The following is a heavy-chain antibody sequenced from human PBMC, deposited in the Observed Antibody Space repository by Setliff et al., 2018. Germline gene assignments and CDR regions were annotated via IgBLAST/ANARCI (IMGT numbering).Heavy chain of an antibody. J-gene: IGHJ4*02. CDR1: GYTLSRHY. V-gene: IGHV1-46*01. CDR2: INPGGGSA. D-gene: IGHD6-13*01. CDR3: ARAGVAAAARKGLLEY. Sequence: ASVKVSCKATGYTLSRHYMHWARQAPGQGLEWMGIINPGGGSASIVQKFQGRVTMTSDTSTSTVYMEVTGLTSEDTAVYYCARAGVAAAARKGLLEYWGQGTLVTVSS.